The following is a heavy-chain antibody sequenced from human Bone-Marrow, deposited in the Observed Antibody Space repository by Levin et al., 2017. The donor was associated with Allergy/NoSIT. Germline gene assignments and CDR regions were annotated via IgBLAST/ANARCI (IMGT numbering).Heavy chain of an antibody. Sequence: SCAASGFTFNTYGMHWVRQAPGKGLEWVAVIWFDANNKYYADSVKGRFTISRDNSKNTLYLQMNALRAEDTAVYYCARGGGADYFYGMDVWGQGTTVSVSS. CDR3: ARGGGADYFYGMDV. D-gene: IGHD4-17*01. CDR2: IWFDANNK. V-gene: IGHV3-33*01. J-gene: IGHJ6*02. CDR1: GFTFNTYG.